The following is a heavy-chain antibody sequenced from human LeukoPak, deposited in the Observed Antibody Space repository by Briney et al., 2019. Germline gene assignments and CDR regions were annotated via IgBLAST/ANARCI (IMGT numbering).Heavy chain of an antibody. CDR2: ISSSGSTI. J-gene: IGHJ4*02. Sequence: GGSLRLSCAASGFTFSSYEMNWVRQAPGKGLEWVSYISSSGSTIYYADSVKGRFTISRDNSKNTLYLQMNSLRAEDTAVYYCARGRFNWNYELDYWGQGTLVTVSS. CDR1: GFTFSSYE. CDR3: ARGRFNWNYELDY. V-gene: IGHV3-48*03. D-gene: IGHD1-7*01.